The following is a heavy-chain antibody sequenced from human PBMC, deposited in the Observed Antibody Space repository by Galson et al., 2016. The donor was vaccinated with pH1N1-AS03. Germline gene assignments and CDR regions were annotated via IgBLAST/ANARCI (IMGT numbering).Heavy chain of an antibody. J-gene: IGHJ3*01. CDR2: MSYEGTTT. Sequence: SLRLSCAASGFMFTHYSMHWVRQAPGKGLEWVAVMSYEGTTTYYADSVKGRFTISRDNSKNTLYLQMNSLRTEDTALDYCAREEGGFGSNWLQTDAFDFWGQGTMVTVSS. V-gene: IGHV3-30-3*01. CDR3: AREEGGFGSNWLQTDAFDF. CDR1: GFMFTHYS. D-gene: IGHD6-13*01.